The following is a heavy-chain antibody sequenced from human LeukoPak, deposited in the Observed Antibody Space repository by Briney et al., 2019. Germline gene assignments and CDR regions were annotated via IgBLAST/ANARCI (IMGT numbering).Heavy chain of an antibody. J-gene: IGHJ4*02. CDR1: GGTFSSYA. V-gene: IGHV1-69*04. Sequence: SVKVSCKASGGTFSSYAISWVRQAPGQGLEWMGRIIPILGIANYAQKFQGRVTITADKSTSTAYMELSSLRSEDTAVYYCARRHTAMVSGAFDYWGQGTLVTVSS. D-gene: IGHD5-18*01. CDR2: IIPILGIA. CDR3: ARRHTAMVSGAFDY.